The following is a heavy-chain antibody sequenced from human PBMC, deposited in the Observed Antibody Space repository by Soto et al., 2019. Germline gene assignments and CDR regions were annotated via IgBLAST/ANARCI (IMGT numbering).Heavy chain of an antibody. CDR1: GYTFTSYA. CDR3: AIAPLTNVATMYYFAY. J-gene: IGHJ4*02. V-gene: IGHV1-3*01. Sequence: ASVKVSCKASGYTFTSYAMHWVRQAPGQRLEWMGWINAGNGNTIYSQKFQGRVTIARDTSASTAYMELSSLTSEDTAVYYCAIAPLTNVATMYYFAYWGERALVRVSS. CDR2: INAGNGNT. D-gene: IGHD5-12*01.